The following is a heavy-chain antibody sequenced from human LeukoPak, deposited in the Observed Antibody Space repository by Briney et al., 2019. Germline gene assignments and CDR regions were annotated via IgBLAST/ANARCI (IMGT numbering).Heavy chain of an antibody. CDR2: IYDSGST. D-gene: IGHD6-13*01. CDR3: ARVSSSWYYGYFDY. V-gene: IGHV4-39*01. Sequence: SETLSLTCTVSGGSIRSSYYYWGWIRQPPGKGLEWIGSIYDSGSTYYNPSLKSRVTISVDTSKNQFSLKLNSVTAADTAVYYCARVSSSWYYGYFDYWGQGTLVTVSS. CDR1: GGSIRSSYYY. J-gene: IGHJ4*02.